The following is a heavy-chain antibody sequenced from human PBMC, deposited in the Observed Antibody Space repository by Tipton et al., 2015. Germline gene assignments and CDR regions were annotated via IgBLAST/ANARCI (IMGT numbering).Heavy chain of an antibody. Sequence: TLSLTCAVSGGSISGANWWSWVRQPPGKGLEWIGEIYQSGSTTYNPSLESRVTMSIDTSKNQFSLRLTSVNTADTAIYYCAGGAYTYNWFDPWGQGTLVTVSS. J-gene: IGHJ5*02. CDR1: GGSISGANW. CDR2: IYQSGST. V-gene: IGHV4-4*02. D-gene: IGHD2-2*02. CDR3: AGGAYTYNWFDP.